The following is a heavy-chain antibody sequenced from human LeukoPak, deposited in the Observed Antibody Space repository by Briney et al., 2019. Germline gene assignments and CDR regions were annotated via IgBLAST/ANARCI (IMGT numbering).Heavy chain of an antibody. CDR2: ISSSSSYI. J-gene: IGHJ4*02. D-gene: IGHD6-19*01. CDR1: GFTFSSYS. CDR3: ARGPPGIAVAGRYFDY. V-gene: IGHV3-21*01. Sequence: GGSLRLSCAASGFTFSSYSMNWVRQAPGKELEWVSSISSSSSYIYYADSVKGRFTISRDNAKNSLYLQMNSLRAEDTAVYYCARGPPGIAVAGRYFDYWGQGTLVTVSS.